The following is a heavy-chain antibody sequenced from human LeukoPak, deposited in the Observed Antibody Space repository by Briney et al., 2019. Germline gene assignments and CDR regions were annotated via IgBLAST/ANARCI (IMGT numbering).Heavy chain of an antibody. J-gene: IGHJ5*02. CDR1: GFTFSDYY. D-gene: IGHD3-10*01. Sequence: GGSLSLSCAASGFTFSDYYMSWIRQVPGQGLEWVSYISSSGTTIYYAASVKGRFTISTDNAKNSLYLQMDSLRAEDTALYYCARDATYYYGSGSFYRWANWFDPWGQGTLVTVSS. CDR3: ARDATYYYGSGSFYRWANWFDP. CDR2: ISSSGTTI. V-gene: IGHV3-11*01.